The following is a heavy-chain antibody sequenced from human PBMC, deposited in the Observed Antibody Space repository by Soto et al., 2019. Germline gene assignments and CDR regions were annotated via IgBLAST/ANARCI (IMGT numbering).Heavy chain of an antibody. CDR3: AALWFGELFSKNWFDP. J-gene: IGHJ5*02. CDR1: GYTLTELS. D-gene: IGHD3-10*01. CDR2: FDPEDGET. Sequence: ASVKVSCKVSGYTLTELSMHWVRQAPGKGLEWMGGFDPEDGETIYAQKFQGRVTMTEDTSTDTAYMELSSLRSEDTAVYYCAALWFGELFSKNWFDPWGQGTLVTVSS. V-gene: IGHV1-24*01.